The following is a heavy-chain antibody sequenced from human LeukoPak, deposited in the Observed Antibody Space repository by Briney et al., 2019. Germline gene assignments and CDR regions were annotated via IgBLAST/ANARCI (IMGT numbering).Heavy chain of an antibody. D-gene: IGHD2-15*01. V-gene: IGHV3-30*18. Sequence: GRALRLSCVASGFTLSSYGMHWVRQAPGKGLEWVAVISYDGSNKYYADSVKGRFTISRDNSKNTLYLQMNSLRAEDTAVYYCAKGGYCSGGSCYFPPAKKNNYYYGMDVWGQGTTVTVSS. CDR3: AKGGYCSGGSCYFPPAKKNNYYYGMDV. J-gene: IGHJ6*02. CDR2: ISYDGSNK. CDR1: GFTLSSYG.